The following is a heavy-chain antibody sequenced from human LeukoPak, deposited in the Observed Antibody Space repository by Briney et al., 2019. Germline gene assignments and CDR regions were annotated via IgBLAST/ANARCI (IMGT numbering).Heavy chain of an antibody. CDR3: AKALLGSSGYSN. V-gene: IGHV3-23*01. Sequence: GGSRRLSCAASGFTFSSYAMSWVRQAPGKGLEWVSAISGSGGTTYYADSVKGRFTISRDNSKSTQYLQMSSLRAEDTAVYYCAKALLGSSGYSNWGQGTLVTVSS. J-gene: IGHJ4*02. CDR1: GFTFSSYA. D-gene: IGHD3-22*01. CDR2: ISGSGGTT.